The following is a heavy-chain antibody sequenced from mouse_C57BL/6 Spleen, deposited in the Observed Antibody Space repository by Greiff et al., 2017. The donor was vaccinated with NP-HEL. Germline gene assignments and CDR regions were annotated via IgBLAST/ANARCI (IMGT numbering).Heavy chain of an antibody. CDR3: ARVLGGFAY. CDR2: INYDGSST. J-gene: IGHJ3*01. Sequence: EVQVVESEGGLVQPGSSMKLSCTASGFTFSDYYMAWVRQVPEKGLEWVANINYDGSSTYYLDSLKSRFIISRDNAKNILYLQMSRLKSEDTATYYCARVLGGFAYWGQGTLVTVSA. CDR1: GFTFSDYY. V-gene: IGHV5-16*01. D-gene: IGHD3-1*01.